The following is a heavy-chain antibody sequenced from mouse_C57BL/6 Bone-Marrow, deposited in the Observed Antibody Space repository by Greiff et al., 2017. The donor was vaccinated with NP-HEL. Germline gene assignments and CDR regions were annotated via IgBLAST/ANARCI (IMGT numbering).Heavy chain of an antibody. CDR2: ISDGGSYT. CDR3: ARDYGGPYYYAMDY. CDR1: GFTFSSYA. Sequence: EVHLVESGGGLVKPGGSLKLSCAASGFTFSSYAMSWVRQTPEKRLEWVATISDGGSYTYYPDNVKGRFTISRDNAKNNLYLQMSHLKSEDTAMYYCARDYGGPYYYAMDYWGQGTSVTVSS. V-gene: IGHV5-4*01. D-gene: IGHD1-1*01. J-gene: IGHJ4*01.